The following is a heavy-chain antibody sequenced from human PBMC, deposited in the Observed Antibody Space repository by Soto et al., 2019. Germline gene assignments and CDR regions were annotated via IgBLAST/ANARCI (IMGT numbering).Heavy chain of an antibody. CDR2: ISGSGGST. D-gene: IGHD5-18*01. J-gene: IGHJ6*02. Sequence: GGSLRLSCAASGFTFSSYAMSWVRQAPGKGLEWVSAISGSGGSTYYADSVKGRFTISRDNSKNTLYLQMNSLRAEDTAVYYCALLQLWPYYYYYGMDVWGQGTTVTVSS. CDR1: GFTFSSYA. CDR3: ALLQLWPYYYYYGMDV. V-gene: IGHV3-23*01.